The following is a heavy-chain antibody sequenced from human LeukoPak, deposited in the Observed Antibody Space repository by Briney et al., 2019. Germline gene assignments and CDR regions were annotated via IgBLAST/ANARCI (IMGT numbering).Heavy chain of an antibody. CDR1: GGSFVGSY. CDR2: INHSGST. J-gene: IGHJ4*02. CDR3: ARSPGYSYARDDY. V-gene: IGHV4-34*01. Sequence: SETLSLTCAVYGGSFVGSYWGGTPHPPGKGLEWIGEINHSGSTNYNPSLKSRVTISVDTSKNQFSLKLSSVTAADTAVYYCARSPGYSYARDDYWGQGTLVTVSS. D-gene: IGHD5-18*01.